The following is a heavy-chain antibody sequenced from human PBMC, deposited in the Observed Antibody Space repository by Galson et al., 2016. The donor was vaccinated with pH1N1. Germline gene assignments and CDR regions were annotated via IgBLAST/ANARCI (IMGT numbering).Heavy chain of an antibody. V-gene: IGHV3-23*01. CDR3: AKFRESIPWRTGEFDL. D-gene: IGHD3-10*01. CDR1: GFTFNIFA. Sequence: SLRLSCAASGFTFNIFAMSWVRQAPGKGPEWVSSISASGANTNYADPVKGRFTISRDNSKNTLYLQTNSLRAEDTAIYYCAKFRESIPWRTGEFDLWGQGTLVTVSS. CDR2: ISASGANT. J-gene: IGHJ4*02.